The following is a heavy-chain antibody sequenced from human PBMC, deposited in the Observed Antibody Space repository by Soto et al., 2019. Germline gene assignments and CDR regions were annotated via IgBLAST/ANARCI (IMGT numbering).Heavy chain of an antibody. Sequence: ASVKVSCKASGGTFSSYAISWVRQAPGQGLEWMGGIIPIFGTANYAQKFQGRVTITADKSTSTAYMELSSLRSEDTAVYYYARYVVVPAAIYDSSGYYYWFDPWGQGTLVTAPQ. D-gene: IGHD3-22*01. CDR2: IIPIFGTA. CDR1: GGTFSSYA. V-gene: IGHV1-69*06. CDR3: ARYVVVPAAIYDSSGYYYWFDP. J-gene: IGHJ5*02.